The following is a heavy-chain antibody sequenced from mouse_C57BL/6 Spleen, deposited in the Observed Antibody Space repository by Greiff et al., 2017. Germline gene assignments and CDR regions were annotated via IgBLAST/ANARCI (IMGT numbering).Heavy chain of an antibody. D-gene: IGHD2-3*01. J-gene: IGHJ3*01. CDR1: GFTFSSYA. V-gene: IGHV5-4*01. CDR3: AREGLLLAWFAY. CDR2: ISDGGSYT. Sequence: EVKLVESGGGLVKPGGSLKLSCAAPGFTFSSYAMSWVRQTPEKRLEWVATISDGGSYTYYPDNVKGRFTISRDNAKNNLYLQMSHLKSEDTAMYYCAREGLLLAWFAYWGQGTLVTVSA.